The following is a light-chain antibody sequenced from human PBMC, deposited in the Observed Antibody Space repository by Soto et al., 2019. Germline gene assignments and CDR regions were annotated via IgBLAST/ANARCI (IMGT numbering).Light chain of an antibody. CDR2: RAS. Sequence: DIQMTQSPSALSASVGDRVTITCRASQSISGWLAWYQQKPGKAPNLLIYRASSLESGVPSRFSGSGPGTEFTLTISSLHPADCATEYCQHSHSYPVTFGQGTKVEIK. V-gene: IGKV1-5*03. J-gene: IGKJ1*01. CDR3: QHSHSYPVT. CDR1: QSISGW.